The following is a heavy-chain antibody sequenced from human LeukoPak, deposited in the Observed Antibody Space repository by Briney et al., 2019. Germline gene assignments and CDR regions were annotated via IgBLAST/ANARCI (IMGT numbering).Heavy chain of an antibody. CDR3: ARGTKLILAGDFDY. V-gene: IGHV4-31*03. Sequence: PSETLSLTCTVSGGSISSGGYYWSWIRQHPGKGLEWIGYIYYSGSTYYNPSLKSRVTISVDTSKNQFSLKLSSVTAADTAVYYCARGTKLILAGDFDYWGQGTLVTVSS. J-gene: IGHJ4*02. CDR1: GGSISSGGYY. CDR2: IYYSGST. D-gene: IGHD2-15*01.